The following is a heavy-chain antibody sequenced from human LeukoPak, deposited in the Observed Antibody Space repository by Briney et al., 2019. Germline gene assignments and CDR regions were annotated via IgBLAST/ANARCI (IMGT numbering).Heavy chain of an antibody. CDR3: ARTGGLYYFDY. CDR1: GDSISSYY. J-gene: IGHJ4*02. D-gene: IGHD3-16*01. Sequence: SETPSLTCTVTGDSISSYYWSWIRQPPGKGLEWIGYIYYSGSTNYNPSLKSRVTISVDTSKNQFSLKLSSVTAADTAVYYCARTGGLYYFDYWGQGTLVTVSS. CDR2: IYYSGST. V-gene: IGHV4-59*01.